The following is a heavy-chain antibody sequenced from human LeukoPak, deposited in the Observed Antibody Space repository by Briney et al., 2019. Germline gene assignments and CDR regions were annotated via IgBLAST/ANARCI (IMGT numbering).Heavy chain of an antibody. CDR2: ISGSGGST. CDR1: GFTFSSYA. CDR3: AKDLGRGYYGSGLDY. V-gene: IGHV3-23*01. Sequence: PGGSLTLSCAASGFTFSSYAMSWVRQAPGKGLEWVSAISGSGGSTYYADSVKGRFTISRDNSKNTLYLQMNSLRAEDTAVYYCAKDLGRGYYGSGLDYWGQGTLVTVSS. J-gene: IGHJ4*02. D-gene: IGHD3-10*01.